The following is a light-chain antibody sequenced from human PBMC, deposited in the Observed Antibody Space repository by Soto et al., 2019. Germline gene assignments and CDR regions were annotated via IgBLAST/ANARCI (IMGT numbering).Light chain of an antibody. Sequence: QSVLTQPPSVSGAPGQRVTISCTGSSSNIGAGYDVHWYQQLPGTDPKLLIYGNSNRPSGVPDRFSGSKSGTSASLAITGLQADDGADYYCQSYDSSLSGVVFGGGTKLTVL. CDR3: QSYDSSLSGVV. CDR1: SSNIGAGYD. CDR2: GNS. J-gene: IGLJ2*01. V-gene: IGLV1-40*01.